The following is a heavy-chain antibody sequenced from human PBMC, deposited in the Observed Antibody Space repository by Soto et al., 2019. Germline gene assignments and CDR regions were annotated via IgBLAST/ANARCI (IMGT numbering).Heavy chain of an antibody. CDR2: IDPSDSYT. CDR1: GYSFTSYW. V-gene: IGHV5-10-1*01. CDR3: XGHYLFRPAAIDNWFDP. Sequence: PGESLKISCEGSGYSFTSYWISWVRQMPGKGLEWMGRIDPSDSYTNYSPSFQGHVTISADKSISTAYLQWSSLKASDTAMYYCXGHYLFRPAAIDNWFDPWGQGTLVTVSS. D-gene: IGHD2-2*01. J-gene: IGHJ5*02.